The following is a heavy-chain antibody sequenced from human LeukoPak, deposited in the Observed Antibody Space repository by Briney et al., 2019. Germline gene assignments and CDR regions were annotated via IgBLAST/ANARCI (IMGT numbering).Heavy chain of an antibody. D-gene: IGHD3-22*01. CDR1: GGSFSGYY. CDR2: INHRGST. Sequence: SGTLSLTCAVYGGSFSGYYWSWIRQPPGKGLEWIGEINHRGSTNYNPSLKSRVTISVDTSKNQFSLKLSSVIVADTAVYYCARGLFPSSGYYYWGQGTLVTVSS. J-gene: IGHJ4*02. CDR3: ARGLFPSSGYYY. V-gene: IGHV4-34*01.